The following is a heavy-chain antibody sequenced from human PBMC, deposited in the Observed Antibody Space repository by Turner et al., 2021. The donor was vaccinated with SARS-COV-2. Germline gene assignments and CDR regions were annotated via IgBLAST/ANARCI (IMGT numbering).Heavy chain of an antibody. CDR3: AKGYSPDY. Sequence: EVQLLESGGGLVQPGGSLRLSCAASGFPFNSDAMSWFRQAPGKGLEWVSAISGSGGSTYYADSVKGRFTISRDNSKNTLYLQMNSLRAEDTAVYYCAKGYSPDYWGQGTLVTVSS. D-gene: IGHD4-4*01. V-gene: IGHV3-23*01. J-gene: IGHJ4*02. CDR2: ISGSGGST. CDR1: GFPFNSDA.